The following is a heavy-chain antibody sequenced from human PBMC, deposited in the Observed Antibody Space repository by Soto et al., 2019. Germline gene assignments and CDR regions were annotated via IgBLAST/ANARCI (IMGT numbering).Heavy chain of an antibody. CDR3: ARHRYCSGGSCYRPHAFDI. CDR1: GYSFTSYW. CDR2: IYPGDSDT. D-gene: IGHD2-15*01. J-gene: IGHJ3*02. Sequence: GASLKISCKGSGYSFTSYWIGSVRQMPGKSLEWMGIIYPGDSDTRYSPSFQGQVTISADKSISTAYLQWSSLKASDTAMYYCARHRYCSGGSCYRPHAFDIWGQGTMVTVSS. V-gene: IGHV5-51*01.